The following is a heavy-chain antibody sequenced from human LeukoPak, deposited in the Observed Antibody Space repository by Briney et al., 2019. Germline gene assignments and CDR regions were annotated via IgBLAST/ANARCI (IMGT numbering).Heavy chain of an antibody. CDR3: AKDPRQLVLGY. V-gene: IGHV3-23*01. J-gene: IGHJ4*02. CDR1: GFTFRSHP. D-gene: IGHD6-13*01. CDR2: ISGSGGST. Sequence: GGSLRLSCAASGFTFRSHPMSWVRQAPGKGLEWVAAISGSGGSTYYEDSVKGRFTISRDNSKNTLYLQMNSMRAEDTAVYYCAKDPRQLVLGYWGQGTLVTVSS.